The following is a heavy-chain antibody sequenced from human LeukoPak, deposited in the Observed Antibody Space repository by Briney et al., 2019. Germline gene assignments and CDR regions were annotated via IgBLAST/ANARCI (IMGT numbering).Heavy chain of an antibody. CDR3: AQDSALLPAY. CDR2: ISGSSDSI. Sequence: GGSLRLSCAASGFTFRNYVTSWVRQAPGKGLEWVSAISGSSDSISYADSVRGRFTISRDYSKNTLYLQMNSLRAEDTAVYYCAQDSALLPAYWGQGTLVTVSS. V-gene: IGHV3-23*01. J-gene: IGHJ4*02. CDR1: GFTFRNYV. D-gene: IGHD3-10*01.